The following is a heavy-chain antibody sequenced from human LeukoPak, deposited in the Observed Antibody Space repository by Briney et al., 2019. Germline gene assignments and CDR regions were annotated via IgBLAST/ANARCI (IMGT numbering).Heavy chain of an antibody. D-gene: IGHD5-12*01. J-gene: IGHJ1*01. CDR3: ANLQYSCYDS. Sequence: SETLSLTCAVYGGSFSGYYWSWIRQPPGKGLEWIGEINHSGRTDYNPSLKSRVTISVDTSKNQFSLKLSSVTAADTAVYYCANLQYSCYDSWGQGTLVTVSS. CDR2: INHSGRT. CDR1: GGSFSGYY. V-gene: IGHV4-34*01.